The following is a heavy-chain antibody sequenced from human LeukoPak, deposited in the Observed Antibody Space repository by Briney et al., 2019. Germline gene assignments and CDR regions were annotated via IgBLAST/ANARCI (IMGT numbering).Heavy chain of an antibody. CDR3: ARLRGSGWVIDY. D-gene: IGHD6-19*01. V-gene: IGHV4-59*08. J-gene: IGHJ4*02. CDR2: IYYSGST. Sequence: TSETLSLTCTVSGGSISSSYWSWLRQPPGEGLEWIGYIYYSGSTNYNPSLKSRVTISVDTSKNQFSLKLSSVTAADTAVYYCARLRGSGWVIDYWGQGTLVTVSS. CDR1: GGSISSSY.